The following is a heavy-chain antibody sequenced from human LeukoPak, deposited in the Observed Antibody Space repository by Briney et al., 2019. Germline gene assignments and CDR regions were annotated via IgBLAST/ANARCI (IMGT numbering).Heavy chain of an antibody. CDR1: GFTFSSYE. CDR3: AREGGSYLDAFDI. Sequence: GGSLRLSCAASGFTFSSYEMNWVRQAPGKGLEWVSYISSSGSSIYYADSVKGRFTISRDNAKNTLYLQMNSLRAEDTAVYYCAREGGSYLDAFDIWGQGTMVTVSS. CDR2: ISSSGSSI. D-gene: IGHD1-26*01. J-gene: IGHJ3*02. V-gene: IGHV3-48*03.